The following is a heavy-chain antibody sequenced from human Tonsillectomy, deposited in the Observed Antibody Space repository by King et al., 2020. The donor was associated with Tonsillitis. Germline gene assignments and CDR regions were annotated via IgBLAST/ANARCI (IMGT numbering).Heavy chain of an antibody. Sequence: VQLVESGGGLVQPGGSLRLSCAASGFTFSSYSMNWVRQAPGKGLEWVSYISSSSSTIYYADSVKGRFTISRDNAKNSLYLQMNSLGDEDTAVYYCARAAEWEPLTGAFDIWGQGTMVTVSS. CDR1: GFTFSSYS. D-gene: IGHD1-26*01. V-gene: IGHV3-48*02. CDR2: ISSSSSTI. J-gene: IGHJ3*02. CDR3: ARAAEWEPLTGAFDI.